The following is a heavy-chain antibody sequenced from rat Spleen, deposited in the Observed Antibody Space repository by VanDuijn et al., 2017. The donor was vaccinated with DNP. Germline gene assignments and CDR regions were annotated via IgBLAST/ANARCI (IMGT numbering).Heavy chain of an antibody. V-gene: IGHV5-7*01. J-gene: IGHJ3*01. CDR1: GFTFSDYN. CDR2: ITNSGGST. Sequence: EVQLVESGGGLAQPGRSLKLSCAASGFTFSDYNMAWVRQAPEKGLEWVASITNSGGSTYYPDSVRGRFTISRDNAKNTLYLQMNSLTSEDTATYYCARGDGITFAYWGQGTLVTVSS. CDR3: ARGDGITFAY. D-gene: IGHD1-4*01.